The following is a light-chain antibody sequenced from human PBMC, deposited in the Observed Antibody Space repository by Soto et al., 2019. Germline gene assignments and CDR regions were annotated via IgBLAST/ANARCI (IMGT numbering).Light chain of an antibody. CDR3: QQYASSPLT. J-gene: IGKJ4*01. CDR1: QSVGRNY. V-gene: IGKV3-20*01. Sequence: ETVLTQSPGTLSVSPGERATLSCRASQSVGRNYLAWYQQKPGQAPRLLIHAASTRATGIPDRFSGSGSGTDFPLTISRLEPEDSAFYYCQQYASSPLTFGGGTKVETK. CDR2: AAS.